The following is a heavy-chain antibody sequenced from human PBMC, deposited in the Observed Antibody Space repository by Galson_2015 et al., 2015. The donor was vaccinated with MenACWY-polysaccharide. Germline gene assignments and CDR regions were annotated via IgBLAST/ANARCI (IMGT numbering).Heavy chain of an antibody. CDR1: GFTFSSYG. J-gene: IGHJ5*02. CDR3: AKGQSGGGHNWFGP. V-gene: IGHV3-30*06. D-gene: IGHD1-26*01. CDR2: ISNDGINK. Sequence: SLRLSCAASGFTFSSYGMHWVRQAPGKGREWVAVISNDGINKFYSDSVKGRFTISRDNSKNTLYLQMNNLRSEDTAVYYCAKGQSGGGHNWFGPWGQGTLVTVSA.